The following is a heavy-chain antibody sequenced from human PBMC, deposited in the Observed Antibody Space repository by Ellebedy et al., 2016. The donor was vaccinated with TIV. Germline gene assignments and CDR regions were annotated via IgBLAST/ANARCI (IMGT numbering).Heavy chain of an antibody. J-gene: IGHJ4*02. CDR2: VSPYDCNT. CDR1: GYTLMSYG. Sequence: AASVKVSCKASGYTLMSYGICWVRQAPGQGLEWMGWVSPYDCNTNYAQKFQGRVTMTIDTSTSTGYMELRSLRSDDTAVYYCARGFRYGSGRWPLDHWGQGTLVTVSS. CDR3: ARGFRYGSGRWPLDH. D-gene: IGHD4-23*01. V-gene: IGHV1-18*01.